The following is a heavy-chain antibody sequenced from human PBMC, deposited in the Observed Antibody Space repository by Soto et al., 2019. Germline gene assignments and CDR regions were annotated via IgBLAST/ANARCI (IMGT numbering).Heavy chain of an antibody. CDR1: GFTISDYY. J-gene: IGHJ6*02. V-gene: IGHV3-11*01. CDR3: ARVFCISTSCYDWYYYYGMDV. D-gene: IGHD2-2*01. Sequence: QVQLVESGGGLVKPGGSLRLSCAASGFTISDYYMTWIRQAPGKGLEWVSYISRSGSTIYNADSVKGRFTISRDNAKNSLYLQMNSLRAEDTAVYYCARVFCISTSCYDWYYYYGMDVWGQGTTVTVSS. CDR2: ISRSGSTI.